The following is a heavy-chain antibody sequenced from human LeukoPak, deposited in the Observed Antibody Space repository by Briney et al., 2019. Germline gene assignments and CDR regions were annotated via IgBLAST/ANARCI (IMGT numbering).Heavy chain of an antibody. CDR1: GFTFSSYE. Sequence: SGGSLRLSCAASGFTFSSYEMNWVRQAPGKGLEWVSYISSSGSTIYYADSVKGRFTISRDNAKNSLYLQMNSLRAEDTAVYYCAKCGFTPRHYDILTGYYRAIDYWGQGTLVTVSS. D-gene: IGHD3-9*01. J-gene: IGHJ4*02. CDR2: ISSSGSTI. CDR3: AKCGFTPRHYDILTGYYRAIDY. V-gene: IGHV3-48*03.